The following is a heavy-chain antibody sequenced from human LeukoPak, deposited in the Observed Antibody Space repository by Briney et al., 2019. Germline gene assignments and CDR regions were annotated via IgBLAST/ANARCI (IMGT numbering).Heavy chain of an antibody. J-gene: IGHJ6*02. D-gene: IGHD3-16*01. CDR2: ISSSSSYI. V-gene: IGHV3-21*01. CDR1: GFTFSSYS. Sequence: GGSLRPSCAASGFTFSSYSMNWVRQAPGKGLEWVSSISSSSSYIYYADSVKGRFTISRDNAKNSLYLQMNSLRAEDTAVYYCARDLAEPQDGMDVWGQGTTVTVSS. CDR3: ARDLAEPQDGMDV.